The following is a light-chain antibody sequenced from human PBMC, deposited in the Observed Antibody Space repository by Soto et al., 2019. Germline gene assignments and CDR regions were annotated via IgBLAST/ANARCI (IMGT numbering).Light chain of an antibody. CDR2: EVS. J-gene: IGLJ1*01. CDR1: SSDVGGYNY. V-gene: IGLV2-14*01. CDR3: SSYTSSSTYV. Sequence: QSALTQPASVYGCPGQSITISCTGTSSDVGGYNYVSWYQQHPGKAPKLMIYEVSNRPSGVSNRFSGSKSGNTASLTISGLQAEDEADYYCSSYTSSSTYVFGTGTKVTVL.